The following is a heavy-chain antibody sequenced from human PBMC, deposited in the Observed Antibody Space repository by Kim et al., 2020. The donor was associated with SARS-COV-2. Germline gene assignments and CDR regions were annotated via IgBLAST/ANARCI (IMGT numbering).Heavy chain of an antibody. CDR2: INPNSGGT. J-gene: IGHJ4*02. CDR3: ARAYSSSSVVFDY. V-gene: IGHV1-2*02. CDR1: GYTFTGYY. Sequence: ASVKVSCKASGYTFTGYYMHWVRQAPGQGLEWMGWINPNSGGTNYAQKFQGRVTMTRDTSISTAYMELSRLRSDDTAVYYCARAYSSSSVVFDYWGQGTLGTVSS. D-gene: IGHD6-6*01.